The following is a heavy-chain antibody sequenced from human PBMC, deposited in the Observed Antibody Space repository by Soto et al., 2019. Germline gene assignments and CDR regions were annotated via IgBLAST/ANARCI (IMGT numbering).Heavy chain of an antibody. V-gene: IGHV4-59*01. J-gene: IGHJ4*02. Sequence: QVPLQESGPGLVKPSETLSLTCTVSGGSISSYSWSWIRQPPGKGLEWIGYIYYSGSTNYNPSLRSGVTIIVETSKIPFSLKLSSLTAADTAVYCCARSGWEQLPLHYSGQGTLVTVSS. D-gene: IGHD1-26*01. CDR1: GGSISSYS. CDR3: ARSGWEQLPLHY. CDR2: IYYSGST.